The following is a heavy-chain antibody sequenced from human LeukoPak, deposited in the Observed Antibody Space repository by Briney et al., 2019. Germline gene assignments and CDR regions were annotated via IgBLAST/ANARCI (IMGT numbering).Heavy chain of an antibody. V-gene: IGHV1-18*01. CDR2: ISAYNGRT. D-gene: IGHD3-22*01. J-gene: IGHJ6*02. Sequence: ASVKVSCKASGYTFISYAFSWLRQAPGQGLEWMGWISAYNGRTNYPQRFQGRVAMTTDTSTEIAYMELRNLTSDDSAVYYCAREFYDSNGYRFSYYGMDVWGQGTTVIVSS. CDR3: AREFYDSNGYRFSYYGMDV. CDR1: GYTFISYA.